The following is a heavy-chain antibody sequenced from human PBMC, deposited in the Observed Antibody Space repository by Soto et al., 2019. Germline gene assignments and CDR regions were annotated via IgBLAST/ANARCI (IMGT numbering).Heavy chain of an antibody. V-gene: IGHV3-30*18. CDR1: GFTFSSYG. J-gene: IGHJ3*02. CDR2: ISYDGSNK. Sequence: GSLRLSCAASGFTFSSYGMHWVRQAPGKGLEWVAVISYDGSNKYYADSVKGRFTISRDNSKNTLYLQMNSLRAEDTAVYYCAKTYGDYIDAFDIWGQGTMVTVSS. CDR3: AKTYGDYIDAFDI. D-gene: IGHD4-17*01.